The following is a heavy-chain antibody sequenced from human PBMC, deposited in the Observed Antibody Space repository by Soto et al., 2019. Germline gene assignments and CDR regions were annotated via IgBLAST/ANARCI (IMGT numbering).Heavy chain of an antibody. CDR2: INPSGGST. CDR1: GYTFTSYY. V-gene: IGHV1-46*01. Sequence: GASVKVSCKASGYTFTSYYMHWVRQAPGQRLELMGIINPSGGSTSYAQKFQGRVTMTRDTSTSTVYMELSSLRSEDTAVYYCARDLHYYDSSEYFQHWGQGTLVTVSS. CDR3: ARDLHYYDSSEYFQH. J-gene: IGHJ1*01. D-gene: IGHD3-22*01.